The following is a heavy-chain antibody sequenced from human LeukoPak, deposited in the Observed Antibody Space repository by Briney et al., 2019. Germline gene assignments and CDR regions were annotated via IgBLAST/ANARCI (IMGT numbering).Heavy chain of an antibody. D-gene: IGHD4-17*01. J-gene: IGHJ4*02. Sequence: PGGSLRLSCATSGFTFSDYYMSWVRQAPGKGLEWVSYISPSSSTIYYADSVKGRFTISRDNAKSSLYLQMNSLRAEDTAVYYCARDHRVYGDSGASDYWGREPWSPSPQ. CDR2: ISPSSSTI. CDR1: GFTFSDYY. CDR3: ARDHRVYGDSGASDY. V-gene: IGHV3-11*01.